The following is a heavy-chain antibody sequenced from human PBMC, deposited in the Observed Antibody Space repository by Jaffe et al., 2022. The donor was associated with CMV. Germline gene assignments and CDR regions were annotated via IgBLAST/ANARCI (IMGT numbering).Heavy chain of an antibody. CDR2: IYYSGST. D-gene: IGHD6-19*01. J-gene: IGHJ6*02. Sequence: QVQLQESGPGLVKPSETLSLTCTVSGGSVSSGSYYWSWIRQPPGKGLEWIGYIYYSGSTNYNPSLKSRVTISVDTSKNQFSLKLSSVTAADTAVYYCARGLEAVALLVHYYYGMDVWGQGTTVTVSS. CDR3: ARGLEAVALLVHYYYGMDV. V-gene: IGHV4-61*01. CDR1: GGSVSSGSYY.